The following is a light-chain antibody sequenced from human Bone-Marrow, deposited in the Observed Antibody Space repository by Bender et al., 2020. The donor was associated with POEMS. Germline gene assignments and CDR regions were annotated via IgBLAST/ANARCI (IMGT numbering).Light chain of an antibody. CDR1: SSNIGSNY. J-gene: IGLJ2*01. V-gene: IGLV1-47*01. Sequence: QSVLTQPPSASDVPGQRISMSCSGSSSNIGSNYVNWYQQLPGTAPKLLIYKNTMRPSGVPDRISASKSGTSASLAISGLRSEDEADYYCESWDDSLSGVIFGGGTKLTVL. CDR2: KNT. CDR3: ESWDDSLSGVI.